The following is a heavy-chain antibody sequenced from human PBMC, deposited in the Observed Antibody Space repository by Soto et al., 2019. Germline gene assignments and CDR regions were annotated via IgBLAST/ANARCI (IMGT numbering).Heavy chain of an antibody. V-gene: IGHV1-46*03. CDR3: ASPVSIAVAGTGLDY. CDR1: GYTFASYG. Sequence: ASVKVSCKASGYTFASYGMSWVRQAPGQGLEWMGIINPSGGSTSYAQKFQGRVTMTRDTSTSTVYMELSSLRSEDTAVYYCASPVSIAVAGTGLDYWGQGTLVTVSS. J-gene: IGHJ4*02. CDR2: INPSGGST. D-gene: IGHD6-19*01.